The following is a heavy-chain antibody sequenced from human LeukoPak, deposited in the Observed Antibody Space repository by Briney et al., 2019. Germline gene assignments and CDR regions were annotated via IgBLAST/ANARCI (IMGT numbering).Heavy chain of an antibody. D-gene: IGHD3-22*01. J-gene: IGHJ4*02. Sequence: ALVKVSCKASGYTFTGYYMHWVRQAPGQGLEWMGWINPNSGGTNYAQKFQGWVTMTRDTSISTAYMELSRLRSDDTAVYYCARVRYYYDSKDYFDYWGQGTLVTVSS. CDR1: GYTFTGYY. CDR2: INPNSGGT. CDR3: ARVRYYYDSKDYFDY. V-gene: IGHV1-2*04.